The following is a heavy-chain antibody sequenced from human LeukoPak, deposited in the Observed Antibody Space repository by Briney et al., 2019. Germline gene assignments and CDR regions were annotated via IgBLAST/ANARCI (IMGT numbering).Heavy chain of an antibody. D-gene: IGHD3-22*01. V-gene: IGHV4-59*01. J-gene: IGHJ4*02. CDR2: IYYSGST. CDR3: AREIGVVPHLDY. CDR1: VGPISSYY. Sequence: SETLSLTCSVSVGPISSYYWSWIRQPPAKGLEWIGYIYYSGSTNYNPSLKSRVTISVDTSKNQFSLKLSSVTAADTAVYYCAREIGVVPHLDYWGQGTLVTVSS.